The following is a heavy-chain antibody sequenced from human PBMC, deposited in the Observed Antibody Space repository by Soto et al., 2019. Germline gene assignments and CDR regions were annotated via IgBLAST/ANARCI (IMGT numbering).Heavy chain of an antibody. J-gene: IGHJ3*02. D-gene: IGHD5-18*01. V-gene: IGHV1-8*01. Sequence: ASVKVSFKASGYTFTSYDINWVRQATGQGLEWMGWMNPNSGNTGYAQKFQGRVTMTRNTSISTAYMELSSLRSEDTAVYYCARTKPRSLGYSYGRDAFDIWGQGTMVTVSS. CDR3: ARTKPRSLGYSYGRDAFDI. CDR2: MNPNSGNT. CDR1: GYTFTSYD.